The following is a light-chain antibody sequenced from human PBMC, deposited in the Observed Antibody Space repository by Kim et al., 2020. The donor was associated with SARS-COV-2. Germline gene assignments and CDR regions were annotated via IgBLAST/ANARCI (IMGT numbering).Light chain of an antibody. J-gene: IGLJ3*02. V-gene: IGLV3-19*01. Sequence: ALRHTVRSTCQGHSLRSYYASWYQQTPAQAPVLLIYGKNNRPSGIPDRFSGSSSGNTASLTITGAQAEDEADYYCNSRDSSDNHLVFGGGTQLTVL. CDR2: GKN. CDR3: NSRDSSDNHLV. CDR1: SLRSYY.